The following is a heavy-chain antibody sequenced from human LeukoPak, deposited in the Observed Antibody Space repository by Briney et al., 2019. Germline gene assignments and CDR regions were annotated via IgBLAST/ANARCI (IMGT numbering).Heavy chain of an antibody. D-gene: IGHD5-12*01. CDR1: GGSVSSGSYY. CDR2: IYNSVRT. J-gene: IGHJ6*02. Sequence: SETLSLTCIVSGGSVSSGSYYWSWIRQPPGKGLELIGYIYNSVRTNYNPSLKSRVTISVDTSKNQLSLKLSSVTAADTAVYFCVRDLVATIDHYYYGMDVWGQGTTVTVSS. CDR3: VRDLVATIDHYYYGMDV. V-gene: IGHV4-61*01.